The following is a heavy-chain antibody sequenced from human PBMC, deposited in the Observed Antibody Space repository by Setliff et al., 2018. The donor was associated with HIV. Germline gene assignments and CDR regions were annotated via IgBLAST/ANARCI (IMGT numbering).Heavy chain of an antibody. CDR1: GDSIRGYY. J-gene: IGHJ4*02. V-gene: IGHV4-59*08. CDR3: ARQMPIPGIAITPVDY. Sequence: SETLSLTCTVSGDSIRGYYWSWIRQPPGKGLEWMGYVFYTGFAAYNPSLKRRLTISVDTSKSQFSLTLTSVTAADTAVYYCARQMPIPGIAITPVDYWGQGALVTVSS. D-gene: IGHD5-12*01. CDR2: VFYTGFA.